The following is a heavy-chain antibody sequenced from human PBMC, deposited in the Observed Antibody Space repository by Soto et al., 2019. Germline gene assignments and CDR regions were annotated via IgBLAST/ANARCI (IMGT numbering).Heavy chain of an antibody. CDR2: IYHSGSA. V-gene: IGHV4-30-2*01. CDR1: GGSISSGGYS. Sequence: QLQLQESGSRLVKPSQTLSLTCAVSGGSISSGGYSWSWIRQPPGKGLEWIGYIYHSGSAFYNPSLKSRVTISLDRSKKQFTLKLSSVTAADTAVYYCARGGHLVVVTVEEKDWFDPWGQGTLVIVSS. D-gene: IGHD2-21*02. J-gene: IGHJ5*02. CDR3: ARGGHLVVVTVEEKDWFDP.